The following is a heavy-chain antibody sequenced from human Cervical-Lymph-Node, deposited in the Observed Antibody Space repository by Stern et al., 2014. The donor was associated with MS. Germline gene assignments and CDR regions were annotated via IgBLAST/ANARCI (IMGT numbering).Heavy chain of an antibody. CDR1: GG. Sequence: QMQLVQSGADVKKPGSSVRVSCKASGGISWLRQAPGQGLEWMGGIVPFVGTGTVDYAQNFQGRLTIIADTSNNTTYMELSSLRFDDTAVYYWARGAGDNWFDPWGQGTLVSVSS. CDR2: IVPFVGTG. V-gene: IGHV1-69*06. CDR3: ARGAGDNWFDP. J-gene: IGHJ5*02. D-gene: IGHD3-10*01.